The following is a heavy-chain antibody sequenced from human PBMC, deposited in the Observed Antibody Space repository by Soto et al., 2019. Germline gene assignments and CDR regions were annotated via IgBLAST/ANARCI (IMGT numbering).Heavy chain of an antibody. CDR2: IYYSGST. V-gene: IGHV4-39*07. CDR1: GGSISSSSYY. J-gene: IGHJ4*02. D-gene: IGHD1-26*01. Sequence: PSETLSLTCTVSGGSISSSSYYWGWIRQPPGKGLEWIGSIYYSGSTNYNPSLKSRVTISVDTSKNQFSLKLSSVTAADTAVYYCASLVGATDSSLDYWGQGTLVTVSS. CDR3: ASLVGATDSSLDY.